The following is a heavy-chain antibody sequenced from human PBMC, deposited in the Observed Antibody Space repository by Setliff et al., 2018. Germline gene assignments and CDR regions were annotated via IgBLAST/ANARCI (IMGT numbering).Heavy chain of an antibody. CDR1: GGSISSSSYY. J-gene: IGHJ4*02. D-gene: IGHD3-16*01. CDR3: ARDGGEY. Sequence: SETLSLTCTVSGGSISSSSYYWGWIRQPPGKGLEWIGSIYYSGSTYYNPSLKSRVTISRDNAKNSLYLQMNSLRAEDTAVYYCARDGGEYWGQGTLVTVSS. CDR2: IYYSGST. V-gene: IGHV4-39*02.